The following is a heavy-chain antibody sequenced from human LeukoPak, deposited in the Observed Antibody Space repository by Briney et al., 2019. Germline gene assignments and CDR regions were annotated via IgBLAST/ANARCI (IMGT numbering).Heavy chain of an antibody. CDR1: GGSFSGYY. J-gene: IGHJ4*02. V-gene: IGHV4-34*01. CDR2: INHSGST. CDR3: ARGPTGNRFGRRPIGY. Sequence: SETLSLTCAVYGGSFSGYYWSWIRQPPGKGLEWIGEINHSGSTNYNPSLKSRVTISVDTSKNQFSLKLSSVTAADTAVYYCARGPTGNRFGRRPIGYWGQGTLVTVSS. D-gene: IGHD3-10*01.